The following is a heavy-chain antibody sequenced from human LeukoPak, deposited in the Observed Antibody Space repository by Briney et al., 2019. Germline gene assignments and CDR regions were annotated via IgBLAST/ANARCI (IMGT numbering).Heavy chain of an antibody. D-gene: IGHD3-22*01. CDR2: ISGSGGST. J-gene: IGHJ3*02. CDR3: AKLARNCYDSSGYYYVSAFDI. V-gene: IGHV3-23*01. CDR1: GFTFSSYA. Sequence: PGGSLRLSCAASGFTFSSYAMRWVRQAPGKGLEWVSAISGSGGSTYYADSVEGRFTISRDNSKNTLYLQMNSLRAEDTAVYYCAKLARNCYDSSGYYYVSAFDIWGQGTMVTVSS.